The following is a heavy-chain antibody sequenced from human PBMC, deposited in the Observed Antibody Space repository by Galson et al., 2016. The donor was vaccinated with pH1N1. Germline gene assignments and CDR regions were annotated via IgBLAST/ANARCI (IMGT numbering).Heavy chain of an antibody. J-gene: IGHJ4*02. V-gene: IGHV3-9*01. Sequence: HVPGKGLEWVSGISWNSNSIGYADSVKGRFTISRDSAKKSLFLQMNSLRVEDTALYYCAKGAGRYYFGSGSFNYWGQGTQVTVSS. CDR3: AKGAGRYYFGSGSFNY. CDR2: ISWNSNSI. D-gene: IGHD3-10*01.